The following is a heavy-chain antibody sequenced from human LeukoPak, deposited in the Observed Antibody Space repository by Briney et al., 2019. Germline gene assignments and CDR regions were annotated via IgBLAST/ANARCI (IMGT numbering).Heavy chain of an antibody. CDR1: GFTFSSYS. V-gene: IGHV3-23*01. Sequence: KPGGSLRLSCAASGFTFSSYSMSWVRQAPGKGLEWVSVISGSGGDTFYADSVKGRFTIFRDNYKNMLYLQMNSLRVEDTAVYYCAKGHGDASGYYYFDSWGQGTLVTVSS. CDR3: AKGHGDASGYYYFDS. D-gene: IGHD3-22*01. CDR2: ISGSGGDT. J-gene: IGHJ4*02.